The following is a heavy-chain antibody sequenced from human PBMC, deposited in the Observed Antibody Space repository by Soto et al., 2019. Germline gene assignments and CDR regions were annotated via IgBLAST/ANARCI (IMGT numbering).Heavy chain of an antibody. CDR2: ARSKAARYTT. J-gene: IGHJ4*02. CDR1: GFTFSDYY. D-gene: IGHD2-8*01. CDR3: SRVDNISRCIDN. Sequence: PGGSLRLSCAASGFTFSDYYMDWVRQAPGKGLEWVGRARSKAARYTTKYAASVKGRFTISRDDSKNSLYLQMNSLKIEDTALYYCSRVDNISRCIDNWGQGTLVTVSS. V-gene: IGHV3-72*01.